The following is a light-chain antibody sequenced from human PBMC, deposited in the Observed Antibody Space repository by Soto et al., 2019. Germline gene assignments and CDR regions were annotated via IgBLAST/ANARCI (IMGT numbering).Light chain of an antibody. Sequence: EIVMTQSPATLSVSPGERATLSCRASQRVSSNLAWYQQKPGQAPRLLIYGASTRATGIPARFSGSGSGTEFTLTISSLQSEDFAVYYCQQYNNWLWTFGQGNKVEIK. CDR1: QRVSSN. V-gene: IGKV3-15*01. CDR2: GAS. CDR3: QQYNNWLWT. J-gene: IGKJ1*01.